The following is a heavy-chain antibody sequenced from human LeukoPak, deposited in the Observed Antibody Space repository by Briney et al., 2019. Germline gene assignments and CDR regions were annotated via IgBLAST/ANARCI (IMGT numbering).Heavy chain of an antibody. V-gene: IGHV1-2*02. CDR2: INPNSGGT. CDR1: GYTFTGYY. J-gene: IGHJ4*02. CDR3: ASGRTDWNTYYFDY. D-gene: IGHD1/OR15-1a*01. Sequence: GASVKVSCKASGYTFTGYYMHWVRQAPGQGLEWMGWINPNSGGTNYAQKFQGRVTMTRDTSISTAYMELSRLRSDDTAEYYCASGRTDWNTYYFDYWGQGTLVTVSS.